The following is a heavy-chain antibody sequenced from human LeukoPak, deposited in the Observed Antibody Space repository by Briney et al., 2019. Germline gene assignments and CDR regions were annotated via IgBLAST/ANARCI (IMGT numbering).Heavy chain of an antibody. J-gene: IGHJ4*02. D-gene: IGHD2-15*01. Sequence: GGSLRLSCAASGFSFSSSWMHWVRQAPGKGLEWVAFIRYDGSSKYYADSVKGRFTISRDNSENTVFLQMNSLRGDDTAVYYCAKEGGRGLYYFDYWGQGTLVTVSS. V-gene: IGHV3-30*02. CDR1: GFSFSSSW. CDR3: AKEGGRGLYYFDY. CDR2: IRYDGSSK.